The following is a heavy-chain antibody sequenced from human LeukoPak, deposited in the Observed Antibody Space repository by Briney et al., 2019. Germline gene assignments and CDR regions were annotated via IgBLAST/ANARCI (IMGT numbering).Heavy chain of an antibody. V-gene: IGHV1-69*13. J-gene: IGHJ6*03. D-gene: IGHD3-16*01. CDR3: ASTLWGFYYYYMDV. CDR2: IIPIFGTA. Sequence: SVKVSCKASGGTFSSYAISWVRQAPGQGLEWMGGIIPIFGTANYAQKFQGRVTITADESTSTAYMELSNLRSEDTAVYYCASTLWGFYYYYMDVWGKGTTVTISS. CDR1: GGTFSSYA.